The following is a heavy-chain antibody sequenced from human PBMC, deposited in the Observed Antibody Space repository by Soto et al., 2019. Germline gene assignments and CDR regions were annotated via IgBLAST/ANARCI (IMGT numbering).Heavy chain of an antibody. CDR3: ARDDRTISGAVTLDY. Sequence: QVQLVQSGPEVKRPGASVRISCRTAGYSFKNYAIHWVRQAPGKKLEWMGWSNEGSGNTRYSHKIQGRIAIARDTSASTSYLDLRSLTSEDTAVYFCARDDRTISGAVTLDYWGPGTLVTVSS. D-gene: IGHD3-3*02. CDR1: GYSFKNYA. J-gene: IGHJ4*02. V-gene: IGHV1-3*01. CDR2: SNEGSGNT.